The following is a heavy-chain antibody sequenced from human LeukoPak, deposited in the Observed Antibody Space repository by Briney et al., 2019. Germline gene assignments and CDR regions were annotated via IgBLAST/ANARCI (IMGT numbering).Heavy chain of an antibody. V-gene: IGHV4-38-2*02. D-gene: IGHD6-13*01. CDR2: FYRTGNP. Sequence: SDTLSLTCTVSGDSISSGFFWGWVRQSPDKGLEWIGSFYRTGNPYYEASLKSRVTISVDTSRNQFSLELRSVTAADTAIYYCARDKDLPPPPGIGAGPRLTWFDPWGQGTRVTVSS. J-gene: IGHJ5*02. CDR1: GDSISSGFF. CDR3: ARDKDLPPPPGIGAGPRLTWFDP.